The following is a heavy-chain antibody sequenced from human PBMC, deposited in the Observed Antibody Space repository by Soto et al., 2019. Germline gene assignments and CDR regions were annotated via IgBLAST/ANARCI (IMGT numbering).Heavy chain of an antibody. J-gene: IGHJ4*02. V-gene: IGHV4-30-4*01. D-gene: IGHD6-13*01. CDR1: GGSISRGAYY. CDR2: IYYSGST. CDR3: ASRHSSPYFDY. Sequence: SVTLSLTCTVSGGSISRGAYYWSWIRQPPGKGLEWIGSIYYSGSTYYNPSLKSRVTISVDTSKNQFSLKLNSVTAADTAVYYCASRHSSPYFDYWGQGTLVTVSS.